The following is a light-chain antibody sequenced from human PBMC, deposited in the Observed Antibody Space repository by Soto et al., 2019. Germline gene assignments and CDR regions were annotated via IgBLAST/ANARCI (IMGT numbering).Light chain of an antibody. CDR2: DVS. CDR1: NSDVGGYNY. V-gene: IGLV2-11*01. CDR3: CSYAGTFTLL. Sequence: QSVLTQPRSVSGSPGQSVTISCTGTNSDVGGYNYVSWYQHHPGKAPKLMIYDVSKRPSGVPDRFSGSKSGNTASLTISGLQADDEADYYCCSYAGTFTLLFGGGTKLTVL. J-gene: IGLJ2*01.